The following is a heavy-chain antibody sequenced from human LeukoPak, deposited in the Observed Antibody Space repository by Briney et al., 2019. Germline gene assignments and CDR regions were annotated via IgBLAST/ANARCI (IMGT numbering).Heavy chain of an antibody. V-gene: IGHV4-61*05. Sequence: PSETLSLTCTVSGGSISSSSYYWGWIRQPPGKGLEWIGRIYTRGSINYNPSLKSRVTMSVDTSKNRFYLNLSSVTAADTAVYYCARGKVGTVFDYWGQGTLVTVSS. D-gene: IGHD4-17*01. J-gene: IGHJ4*02. CDR2: IYTRGSI. CDR3: ARGKVGTVFDY. CDR1: GGSISSSSYY.